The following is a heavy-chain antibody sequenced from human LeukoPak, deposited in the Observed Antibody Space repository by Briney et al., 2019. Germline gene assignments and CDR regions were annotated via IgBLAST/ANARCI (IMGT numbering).Heavy chain of an antibody. D-gene: IGHD5-12*01. CDR2: MNPNSGNT. V-gene: IGHV1-8*01. Sequence: GASVKVSCKASGYTLTSYDINWVRQATGQGLEWMGWMNPNSGNTGYAQKFQGRVTMTRNTSISTAYMELSSLRSEDTAVYYCARGSGYEGYFDYWGQGTLVTVSS. CDR3: ARGSGYEGYFDY. CDR1: GYTLTSYD. J-gene: IGHJ4*02.